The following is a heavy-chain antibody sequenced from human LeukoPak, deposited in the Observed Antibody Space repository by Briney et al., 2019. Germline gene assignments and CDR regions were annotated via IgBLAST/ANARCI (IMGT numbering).Heavy chain of an antibody. D-gene: IGHD6-19*01. CDR1: GDSISSSTYY. V-gene: IGHV4-39*01. Sequence: SETLSLTCTVSGDSISSSTYYWGWIRQPPGKGLEWIGSIYYSGSTYYNPSLKSRVTISVDTSKNQFSLKLTSVTAADTAVYYCARPYSSDTGDYEYWGQGILVTVSS. CDR3: ARPYSSDTGDYEY. J-gene: IGHJ4*02. CDR2: IYYSGST.